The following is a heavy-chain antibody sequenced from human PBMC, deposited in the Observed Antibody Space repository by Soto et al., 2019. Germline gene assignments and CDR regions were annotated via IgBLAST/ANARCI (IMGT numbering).Heavy chain of an antibody. CDR3: AKVRYSSPMGYYYGMDV. CDR2: LIPIFGTA. D-gene: IGHD6-19*01. J-gene: IGHJ6*02. CDR1: RVAFSKFI. Sequence: QAQLEQSGGEVKKPGSSVKVSCKASRVAFSKFIVTWVRQAPGLGIEWVGGLIPIFGTANYAQKFQGSVTITADESTSTSYMEVNNLRSEDTAVYYCAKVRYSSPMGYYYGMDVWGPGTTVTVSS. V-gene: IGHV1-69*01.